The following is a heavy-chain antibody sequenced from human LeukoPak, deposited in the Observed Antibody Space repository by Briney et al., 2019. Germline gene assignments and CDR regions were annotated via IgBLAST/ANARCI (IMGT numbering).Heavy chain of an antibody. CDR1: GFTFSNAW. D-gene: IGHD5-18*01. Sequence: GGSLRLSCAASGFTFSNAWMSWVRPAPGKGLEWVGRIKSKTDGGTTDHAAPVKGRFTISRDDSKNTLYLQMNSLKTEDTAVYYCARALDTAMDYYFDYWGQGTLVTVSS. CDR2: IKSKTDGGTT. J-gene: IGHJ4*02. CDR3: ARALDTAMDYYFDY. V-gene: IGHV3-15*01.